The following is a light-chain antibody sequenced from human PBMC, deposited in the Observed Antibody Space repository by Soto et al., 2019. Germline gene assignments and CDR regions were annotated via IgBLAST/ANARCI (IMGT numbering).Light chain of an antibody. J-gene: IGKJ4*01. CDR2: GAS. Sequence: ESVLTQSPGTLSLSPGERATLSCRASQSVSSSYLAWYQQKPGQAPRLLIYGASSRATGIPDRFSGSGSGTDFTLTISRLEPEDFAVYYCQQDGSSPLTFGGGTKVDIK. V-gene: IGKV3-20*01. CDR1: QSVSSSY. CDR3: QQDGSSPLT.